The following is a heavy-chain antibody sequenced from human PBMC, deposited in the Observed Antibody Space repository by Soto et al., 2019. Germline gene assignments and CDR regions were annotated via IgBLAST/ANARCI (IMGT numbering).Heavy chain of an antibody. CDR2: ISAYNGNT. J-gene: IGHJ4*02. CDR3: ARNIEGIVATTPYYFDY. V-gene: IGHV1-18*01. Sequence: GASVKVSCKASGYTFTSYGISWVRQAPGQGLEWMGWISAYNGNTNYAQKLQGRVTMTTDTSTSTAYMELRSLRSDDTAVYYCARNIEGIVATTPYYFDYWGQGTLVTVSS. CDR1: GYTFTSYG. D-gene: IGHD5-12*01.